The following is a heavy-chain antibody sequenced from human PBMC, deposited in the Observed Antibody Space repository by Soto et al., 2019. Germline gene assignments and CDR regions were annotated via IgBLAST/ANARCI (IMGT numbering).Heavy chain of an antibody. CDR3: AREYTETVAGPTPYYFDY. D-gene: IGHD6-19*01. V-gene: IGHV4-4*07. CDR2: IYISGDT. J-gene: IGHJ4*02. CDR1: GDSIINNY. Sequence: QVQLQESGPGLVKPSETLSLTCSVSGDSIINNYWSWIRQPAGKGLEWIGRIYISGDTNYNPSLKSRVTMSVDTSKNQFSLKLSSVTAADTAVYYCAREYTETVAGPTPYYFDYWGQGTLVTVSA.